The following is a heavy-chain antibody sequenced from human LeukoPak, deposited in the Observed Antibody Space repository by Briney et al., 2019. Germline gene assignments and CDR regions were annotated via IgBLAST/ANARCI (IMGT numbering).Heavy chain of an antibody. D-gene: IGHD3-10*01. V-gene: IGHV3-23*01. CDR2: ISGSGGST. CDR1: GFTFSSFA. J-gene: IGHJ4*02. CDR3: AKEKFAYPGSGSYFDY. Sequence: QPGGSLRLSCAASGFTFSSFAMSWVRQAPGKGLEWVSAISGSGGSTYYADSVKGRFTISRDNSKNTLYLQMNSLRAEDTAVYYCAKEKFAYPGSGSYFDYCGQGTLVTVSS.